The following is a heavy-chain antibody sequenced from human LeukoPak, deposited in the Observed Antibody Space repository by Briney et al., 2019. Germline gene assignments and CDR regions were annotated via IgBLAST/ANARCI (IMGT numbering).Heavy chain of an antibody. CDR2: IYYSGST. V-gene: IGHV4-59*01. J-gene: IGHJ4*02. CDR3: AREYHYYDTRGYYYFDY. Sequence: SETLSLTCTVSGGSISSYLWSWIRQPPGKGLEWIGYIYYSGSTNYNPSLKNRVTMSLDTSRSQFSLRLSSVTAADTAVYYCAREYHYYDTRGYYYFDYWGQGTLVTVSS. CDR1: GGSISSYL. D-gene: IGHD3-22*01.